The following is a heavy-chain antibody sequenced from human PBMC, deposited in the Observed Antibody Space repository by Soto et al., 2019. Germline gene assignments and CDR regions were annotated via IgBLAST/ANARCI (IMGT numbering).Heavy chain of an antibody. D-gene: IGHD3-16*02. CDR1: GFTFSSYA. CDR2: ISGSGGST. J-gene: IGHJ5*02. CDR3: AKDGNWQTFGGVIVIWFDP. V-gene: IGHV3-23*01. Sequence: GGSLRLSCAASGFTFSSYAMSWVRQAPGKGLEWVSAISGSGGSTYYADSVKGRFTISRDNSKNTLYLQMNSLRAEDTAVYYCAKDGNWQTFGGVIVIWFDPWGQGTLVTVSS.